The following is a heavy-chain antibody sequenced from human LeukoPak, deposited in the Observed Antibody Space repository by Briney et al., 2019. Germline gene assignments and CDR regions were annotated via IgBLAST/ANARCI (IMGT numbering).Heavy chain of an antibody. CDR3: ARDFSGYSSSSDASLFDY. D-gene: IGHD6-6*01. V-gene: IGHV3-11*01. J-gene: IGHJ4*02. CDR2: ISSSGSTI. CDR1: GFTFSDYY. Sequence: GGSLRLSCAASGFTFSDYYMSWIRQAPGKGLEWVSYISSSGSTIYYADSVKGRFTISRDNAKNSLYLQMNSLRAEDTAVYYCARDFSGYSSSSDASLFDYWGQGTLVTVSS.